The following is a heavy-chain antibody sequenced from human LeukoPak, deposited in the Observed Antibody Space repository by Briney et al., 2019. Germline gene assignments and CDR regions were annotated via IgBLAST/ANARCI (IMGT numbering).Heavy chain of an antibody. J-gene: IGHJ4*02. CDR3: ARGSYCGGDCYPLDY. Sequence: RASVKVSCKASGYTFTSYDINWVRQATGQGLEWMGGIIPIFGTANCAQKFQGRVTITADESTSTAYMELSSLRSEDTAVYYCARGSYCGGDCYPLDYWGQGTLVTVSS. D-gene: IGHD2-21*02. V-gene: IGHV1-69*13. CDR1: GYTFTSYD. CDR2: IIPIFGTA.